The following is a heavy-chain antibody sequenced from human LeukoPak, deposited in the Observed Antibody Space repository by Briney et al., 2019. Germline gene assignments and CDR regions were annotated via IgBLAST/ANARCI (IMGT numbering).Heavy chain of an antibody. Sequence: SETLSLTCTVSGASISSYYWSWIRQPPGKGLEWIGYIYYSGSTRYNPSLKSRVAISVDTSKNQFSLKLSSVTAADTAVYYCARVGILRFPSNWFDPWGQGTLVTVSS. V-gene: IGHV4-59*01. J-gene: IGHJ5*02. CDR3: ARVGILRFPSNWFDP. D-gene: IGHD3-3*01. CDR2: IYYSGST. CDR1: GASISSYY.